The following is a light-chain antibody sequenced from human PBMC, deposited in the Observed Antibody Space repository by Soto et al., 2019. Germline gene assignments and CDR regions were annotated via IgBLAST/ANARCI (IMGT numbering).Light chain of an antibody. CDR1: QSISSW. Sequence: DIQMPQSTSTLSASVGDRVTITGRASQSISSWLAWYQQKPGKAPKLLIYKASTLESGVPSNFSGSGSGTEFSLTISSLQPEDFATYYCQQYNAYPWTFGQGTKVDIK. V-gene: IGKV1-5*03. CDR2: KAS. J-gene: IGKJ1*01. CDR3: QQYNAYPWT.